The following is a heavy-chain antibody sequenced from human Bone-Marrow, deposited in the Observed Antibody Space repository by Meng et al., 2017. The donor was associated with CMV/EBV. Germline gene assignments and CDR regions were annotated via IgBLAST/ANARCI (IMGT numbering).Heavy chain of an antibody. V-gene: IGHV1-18*01. D-gene: IGHD2-2*01. CDR3: AITPWIYCSSTSCPILDY. Sequence: ASVKVSCKASGYTFTSYGISWVRQAPGQGLEWMGWISAYNGNTNYAQKLQGRVTMTTDTSTSTAYMELRSLRSDDTAVYYCAITPWIYCSSTSCPILDYWGQGTLVTVSS. CDR1: GYTFTSYG. CDR2: ISAYNGNT. J-gene: IGHJ4*02.